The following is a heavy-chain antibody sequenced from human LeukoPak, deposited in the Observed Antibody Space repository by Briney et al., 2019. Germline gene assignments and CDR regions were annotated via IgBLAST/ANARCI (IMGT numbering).Heavy chain of an antibody. CDR2: ISYDGSNK. V-gene: IGHV3-30*19. CDR1: GFTFSSYG. Sequence: QSGGSLRLSCAASGFTFSSYGMHWVRQAPGKGLEWVAVISYDGSNKYYADSVKGRFTISRDNSKNTLYLQMNSLRAEDTAVYYCAREGPTAIKYYFDYWGQGTLVTVSS. D-gene: IGHD2-2*01. J-gene: IGHJ4*02. CDR3: AREGPTAIKYYFDY.